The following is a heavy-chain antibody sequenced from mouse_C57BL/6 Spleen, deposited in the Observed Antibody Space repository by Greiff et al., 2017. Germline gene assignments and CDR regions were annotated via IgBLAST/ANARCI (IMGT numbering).Heavy chain of an antibody. CDR2: IYPGSGNT. CDR3: AKFITTVVESSYAMDY. V-gene: IGHV1-66*01. D-gene: IGHD1-1*01. Sequence: VQLQQSGPELVKPGASVKISCKASGYSFTSYYIHWVKQRPGQGLEWIGWIYPGSGNTKYNEKFKGKATLTADTSSSTAYMQLSSLTSEDSAVYYCAKFITTVVESSYAMDYWGQGTSVTVSS. CDR1: GYSFTSYY. J-gene: IGHJ4*01.